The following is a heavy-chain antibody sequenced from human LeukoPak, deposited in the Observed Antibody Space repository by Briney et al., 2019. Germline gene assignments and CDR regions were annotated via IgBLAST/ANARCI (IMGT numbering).Heavy chain of an antibody. J-gene: IGHJ4*02. Sequence: GGSLGLSCAASAFTFSSYWMSWVRQAPGKGLEWVANIKHDGSEKYYVDSVKGRFTISRDNAKNSLYLQMNSLRAEDTAVYYCAKDLERHIVVVTASAVDYWGQGTLVTVSS. CDR1: AFTFSSYW. D-gene: IGHD2-21*02. V-gene: IGHV3-7*01. CDR2: IKHDGSEK. CDR3: AKDLERHIVVVTASAVDY.